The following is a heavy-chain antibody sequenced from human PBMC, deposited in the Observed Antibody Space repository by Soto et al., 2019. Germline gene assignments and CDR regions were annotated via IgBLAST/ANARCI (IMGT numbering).Heavy chain of an antibody. CDR3: ARLFGYSSSSVGY. D-gene: IGHD6-6*01. Sequence: GESLKISCNGSGYSFTIYWISLVLQMPGKGLEWMGRIDPSDSYTNYSPSFQGHVTISADKSISTAYLQWSSLKASDTAMYYCARLFGYSSSSVGYWGQGTLVTVSS. CDR2: IDPSDSYT. V-gene: IGHV5-10-1*01. CDR1: GYSFTIYW. J-gene: IGHJ4*02.